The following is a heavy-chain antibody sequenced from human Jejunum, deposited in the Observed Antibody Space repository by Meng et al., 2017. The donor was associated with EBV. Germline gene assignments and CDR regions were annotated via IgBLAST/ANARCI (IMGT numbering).Heavy chain of an antibody. V-gene: IGHV2-5*02. CDR1: GVSLTTSGVA. Sequence: QITLKESGPTLVKPTETLTLTCTFSGVSLTTSGVAVAWIRRPPGKALEWLALIYWDDDKRYSPSPNNRVTIAKDTSKNQVVLTMTNMDTVDTATYYCAHKENGYNYAFAYWGQGTLVTVAS. CDR3: AHKENGYNYAFAY. J-gene: IGHJ4*02. D-gene: IGHD5-24*01. CDR2: IYWDDDK.